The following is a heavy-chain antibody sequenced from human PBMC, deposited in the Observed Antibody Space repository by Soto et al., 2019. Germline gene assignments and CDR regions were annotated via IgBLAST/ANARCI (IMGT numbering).Heavy chain of an antibody. J-gene: IGHJ6*02. Sequence: LRLSCAASGFTFSSYAMSWVRQAPGKGLEWVSAISGSGGSTYYADSVKGRFTISRDNSKNTLYLQMNSLRAEDTAVYYCVKVQGSGYSYGLGYYYYGMDVWGQGTTVTVSS. D-gene: IGHD5-18*01. V-gene: IGHV3-23*01. CDR2: ISGSGGST. CDR3: VKVQGSGYSYGLGYYYYGMDV. CDR1: GFTFSSYA.